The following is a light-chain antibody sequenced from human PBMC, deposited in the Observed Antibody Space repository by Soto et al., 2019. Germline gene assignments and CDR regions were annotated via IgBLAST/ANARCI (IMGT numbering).Light chain of an antibody. J-gene: IGKJ1*01. CDR3: HQYGSSPTS. CDR2: GAS. Sequence: EVVLTQSPGTLSLSPGERASLSCRASQSFGSIYLAWYQQKPGQAPRLLIYGASIRATDIPDRFSGSGSGTDFTLTISGLEPEDFAVYYCHQYGSSPTSFGQGTKVEIK. V-gene: IGKV3-20*01. CDR1: QSFGSIY.